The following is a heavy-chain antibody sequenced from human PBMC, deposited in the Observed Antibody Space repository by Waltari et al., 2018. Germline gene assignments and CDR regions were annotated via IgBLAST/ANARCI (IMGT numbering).Heavy chain of an antibody. CDR3: ARGEYSLTY. V-gene: IGHV3-48*04. CDR2: IRSSSDTI. Sequence: EVQLVESGGGLVQPGGSRRLSCAASGFTFSSYSLNWVRQAPGKGLEWISYIRSSSDTIYYADSVKGRFTISRDNAKNSLYLQMNSLRVEDTAVYYCARGEYSLTYWGQGTLVTVPS. D-gene: IGHD6-6*01. CDR1: GFTFSSYS. J-gene: IGHJ4*02.